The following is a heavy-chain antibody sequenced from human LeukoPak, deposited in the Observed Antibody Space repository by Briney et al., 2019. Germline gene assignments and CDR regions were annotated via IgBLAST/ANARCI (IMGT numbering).Heavy chain of an antibody. D-gene: IGHD5-18*01. CDR3: ARGWTPNHHTAMAY. CDR2: IFYSGST. V-gene: IGHV4-61*05. CDR1: GGSISNNNYY. J-gene: IGHJ4*02. Sequence: PSETLSLTCTVSGGSISNNNYYWAWIRQPPGKGLEWIGYIFYSGSTNYNPSLKSRVTVSVDMSKDQFSLRLSSVTAADTAVYYCARGWTPNHHTAMAYWGQGTLVTVFS.